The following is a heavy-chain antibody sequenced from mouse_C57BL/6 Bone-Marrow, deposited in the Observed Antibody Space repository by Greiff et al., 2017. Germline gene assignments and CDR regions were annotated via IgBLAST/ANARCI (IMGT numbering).Heavy chain of an antibody. V-gene: IGHV14-3*01. CDR1: GSTFKNTY. CDR2: IDPANGNT. Sequence: VQLQQSVAELVRPGASVKLSCKASGSTFKNTYMHWVKQRPEQGLEWIGRIDPANGNTKYDPKFKGKATITADTSSHTSSRQLSMLTSEDTAIYYCARTCTRDDWYFDDWGTGTTVTVSS. J-gene: IGHJ1*03. CDR3: ARTCTRDDWYFDD. D-gene: IGHD3-3*01.